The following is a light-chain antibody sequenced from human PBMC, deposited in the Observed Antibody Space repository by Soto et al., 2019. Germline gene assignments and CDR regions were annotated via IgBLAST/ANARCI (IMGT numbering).Light chain of an antibody. CDR3: KPSSAFQLT. CDR1: QGINNW. V-gene: IGKV1-12*01. Sequence: DIQMTQSPSSVSASVGDRVTITCRASQGINNWLAWYQQKPGKAPELLIYAVSYLQSGVPSRFSGSGSGTDFTLTISSLQHEDFETYFCKPSSAFQLTFGGGTKVDIK. J-gene: IGKJ4*01. CDR2: AVS.